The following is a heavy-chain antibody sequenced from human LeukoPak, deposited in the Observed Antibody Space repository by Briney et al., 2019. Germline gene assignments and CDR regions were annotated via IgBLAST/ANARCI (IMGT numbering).Heavy chain of an antibody. Sequence: GGSLRLSCAASGFTFSSYSMNWVRQAPGKGLEWVSAISGSGGSTYYAGSVKGRFTISRDNSKNTLYLQMNSLRAEDTAVYYCAKSYFNDAAAGSIWGQGTLVTVSS. CDR1: GFTFSSYS. V-gene: IGHV3-23*01. CDR3: AKSYFNDAAAGSI. J-gene: IGHJ4*02. D-gene: IGHD6-13*01. CDR2: ISGSGGST.